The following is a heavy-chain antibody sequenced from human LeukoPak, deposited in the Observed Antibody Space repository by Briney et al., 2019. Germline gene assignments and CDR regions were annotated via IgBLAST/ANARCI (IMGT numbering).Heavy chain of an antibody. CDR2: FDPEDGET. CDR1: GYTLTELS. V-gene: IGHV1-24*01. Sequence: ASVKVSCKVSGYTLTELSMHWVRQAPGKGLEWMGGFDPEDGETIYAQKFQGRVTMTEDTSTDTAYMELSSLRSEDKAVYYCSTDLRQLVRWFASSGQGALVTDS. D-gene: IGHD6-6*01. CDR3: STDLRQLVRWFAS. J-gene: IGHJ5*01.